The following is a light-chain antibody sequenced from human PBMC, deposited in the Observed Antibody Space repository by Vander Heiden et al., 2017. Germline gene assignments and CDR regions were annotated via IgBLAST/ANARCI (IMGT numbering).Light chain of an antibody. V-gene: IGLV3-1*01. Sequence: SSEPSQPPAVSASPGQTASITCSGDKLGDKYACWYQQKPGQSPVLVIYEDSKRPSGIPERFSGSNSGNTATLTISGTQAMDEADYYCQAWDSSTVVFGGGTKLTVL. CDR2: EDS. CDR1: KLGDKY. J-gene: IGLJ2*01. CDR3: QAWDSSTVV.